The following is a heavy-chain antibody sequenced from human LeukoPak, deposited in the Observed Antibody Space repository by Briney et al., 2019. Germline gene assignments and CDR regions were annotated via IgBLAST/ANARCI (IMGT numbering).Heavy chain of an antibody. Sequence: EASVKVSCKASGYTFTSYYMHWVRQAPGQGLEWMGIINPSGGSTSYAQKFQGRVTMTEDTSTDTAYMELSSLRSEDTAVYYCASESYYDSSGYYYYFDYWGQGTLVTVSS. CDR1: GYTFTSYY. D-gene: IGHD3-22*01. V-gene: IGHV1-46*01. J-gene: IGHJ4*02. CDR3: ASESYYDSSGYYYYFDY. CDR2: INPSGGST.